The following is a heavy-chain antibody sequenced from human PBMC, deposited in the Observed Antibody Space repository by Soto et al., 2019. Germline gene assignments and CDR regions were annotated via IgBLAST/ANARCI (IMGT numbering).Heavy chain of an antibody. Sequence: GGSLRLSCAASGFTFSSYAMSWVRQAPGKGLEWVSAISGSGGSTYYADSVKGRFTISRDNSKNTLYLQMNSLRAEDTAVYYCAKVPGPGLSYYYYHMDVWGKGTTVTVSS. J-gene: IGHJ6*03. CDR2: ISGSGGST. V-gene: IGHV3-23*01. CDR1: GFTFSSYA. CDR3: AKVPGPGLSYYYYHMDV. D-gene: IGHD2-21*02.